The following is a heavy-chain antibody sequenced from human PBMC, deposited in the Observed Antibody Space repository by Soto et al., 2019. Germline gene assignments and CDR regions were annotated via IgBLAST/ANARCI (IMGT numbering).Heavy chain of an antibody. D-gene: IGHD2-2*01. CDR2: ISSSSSTI. V-gene: IGHV3-48*02. J-gene: IGHJ6*01. Sequence: LRLSCAASGFTFSSYSMNWVRQAPGKGLEWVSYISSSSSTIYYADSVKGRFTISRDNAKNSLYLQMNSLRDEDTAVYYCARGGFAVVGVVTHKMTARSREGGDSPPGEKNIKHTFLRKENRGGEEGLGFLYGGGGVMIEFFFFIGMD. CDR1: GFTFSSYS. CDR3: ARGGFAVVGVVTHKMTARSREGGDSPPGEKNIKHTFLRKENRGGEEGLGFLYGGGGVMIEFFFFIGMD.